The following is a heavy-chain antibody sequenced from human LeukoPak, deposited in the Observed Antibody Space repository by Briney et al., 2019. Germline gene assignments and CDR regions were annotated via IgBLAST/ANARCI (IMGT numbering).Heavy chain of an antibody. D-gene: IGHD3-10*01. V-gene: IGHV1-69*04. CDR2: IIPTLGIA. Sequence: GSSVKVSCKASGGTFSSYAISWVRQAPGQGLEWMGRIIPTLGIANYAQKFQGRVTITADKSTSTAYMELSSLRSEDTAVYYCAREYYYGSGSQMGFDYWGQGTLVTVSS. CDR1: GGTFSSYA. CDR3: AREYYYGSGSQMGFDY. J-gene: IGHJ4*02.